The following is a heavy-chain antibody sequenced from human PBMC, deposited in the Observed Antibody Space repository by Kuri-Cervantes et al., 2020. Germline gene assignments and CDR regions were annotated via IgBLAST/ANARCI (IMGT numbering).Heavy chain of an antibody. D-gene: IGHD5-18*01. CDR2: INWSGRST. CDR3: ARAKRGYSYGHYYYGMDV. CDR1: GFAFDDYG. Sequence: GGSLRLSCAASGFAFDDYGMNWVRQAPGKGLEWVSGINWSGRSTGYADSAKGRFTISRDNSKNTLYLQMNSLRAEDTAVYYCARAKRGYSYGHYYYGMDVWGQGTTVTVSS. J-gene: IGHJ6*02. V-gene: IGHV3-20*04.